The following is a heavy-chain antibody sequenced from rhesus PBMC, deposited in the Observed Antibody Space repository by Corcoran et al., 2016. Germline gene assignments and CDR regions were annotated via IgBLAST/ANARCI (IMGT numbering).Heavy chain of an antibody. J-gene: IGHJ4*01. CDR2: FIYTGKTI. CDR1: GFTFSSYD. Sequence: EVQLVESGGGLVQPGGSLRLSCAASGFTFSSYDMSWVRQAPGKGLEWVSYFIYTGKTIYYADSVKGRFTISRDNAKNSLSLQMSSLRAEDTAVYYCTRGILGGYWGQGVLVTVSS. V-gene: IGHV3-136*01. D-gene: IGHD3-34*01. CDR3: TRGILGGY.